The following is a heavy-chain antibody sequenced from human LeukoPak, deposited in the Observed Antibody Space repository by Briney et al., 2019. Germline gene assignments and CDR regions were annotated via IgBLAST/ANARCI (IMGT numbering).Heavy chain of an antibody. J-gene: IGHJ4*02. CDR3: AGRAGSKLAVFDY. V-gene: IGHV4-59*08. CDR2: IYYSGST. D-gene: IGHD3-10*01. CDR1: GGSISSYY. Sequence: PSETLSLTCTVSGGSISSYYWSWIRQPPGKGLEWIGYIYYSGSTNYNPSLKSRVTISVDTSKNQFSLKLSSVTAADTAVYYCAGRAGSKLAVFDYWGQGTLVTVSS.